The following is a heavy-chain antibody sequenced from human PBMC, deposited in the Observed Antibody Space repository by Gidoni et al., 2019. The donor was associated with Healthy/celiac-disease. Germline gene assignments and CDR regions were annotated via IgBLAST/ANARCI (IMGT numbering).Heavy chain of an antibody. Sequence: QVQLVQSGAEVKKPGASVKVSCKASGYTFTSYAMPWVRQAPGQRLEWMGWINAGNGNTKYSQKFQGRVTITRDTSASTAYMELSSLRSEDTAVYYCARDNFGFTMVRGVKYYYYYMDVWGKGTTVTVSS. CDR3: ARDNFGFTMVRGVKYYYYYMDV. D-gene: IGHD3-10*01. CDR1: GYTFTSYA. V-gene: IGHV1-3*01. CDR2: INAGNGNT. J-gene: IGHJ6*03.